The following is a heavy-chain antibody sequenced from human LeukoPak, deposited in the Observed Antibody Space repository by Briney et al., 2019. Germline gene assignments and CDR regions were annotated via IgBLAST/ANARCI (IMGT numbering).Heavy chain of an antibody. Sequence: GGSLRLSCAASGFTFSSYSMNWVRQAPGQGLEWVANIKQDGSEKYYVDSVKGRFTISRDNANNSLYLLMNSLRAEDTAVYYCANLDSGHDWVDYWGQGTLVTVSS. D-gene: IGHD5-12*01. J-gene: IGHJ4*02. CDR3: ANLDSGHDWVDY. CDR1: GFTFSSYS. V-gene: IGHV3-7*01. CDR2: IKQDGSEK.